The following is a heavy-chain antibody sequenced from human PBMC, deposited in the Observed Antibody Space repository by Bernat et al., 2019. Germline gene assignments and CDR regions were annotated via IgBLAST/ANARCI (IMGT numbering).Heavy chain of an antibody. CDR3: ARFGGSTSYNWFDP. J-gene: IGHJ5*02. CDR2: IYDSGSA. V-gene: IGHV4-59*01. D-gene: IGHD2-15*01. CDR1: GGSISSDH. Sequence: QVQLQESGPGLVKPSETLSLTCTVSGGSISSDHWSWIRQPPGKGLEWIGNIYDSGSANYNPSLESRVTMSIDTSKSQFSLTLTSVTAADTAVYSCARFGGSTSYNWFDPWGQGILVTVSS.